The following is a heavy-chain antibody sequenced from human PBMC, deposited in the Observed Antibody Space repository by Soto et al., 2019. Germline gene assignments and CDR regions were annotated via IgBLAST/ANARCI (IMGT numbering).Heavy chain of an antibody. J-gene: IGHJ4*02. CDR3: AKDGGPPDY. CDR1: GFTFSSYG. D-gene: IGHD3-10*01. Sequence: GGSLRLSCAASGFTFSSYGMHWVRQAPGKGLEWVAVISYDGSNKYYADSMKGRFTISRDNSKNTLYLQMNSLRAEDTAVYYCAKDGGPPDYWGQGTLVTVSS. V-gene: IGHV3-30*18. CDR2: ISYDGSNK.